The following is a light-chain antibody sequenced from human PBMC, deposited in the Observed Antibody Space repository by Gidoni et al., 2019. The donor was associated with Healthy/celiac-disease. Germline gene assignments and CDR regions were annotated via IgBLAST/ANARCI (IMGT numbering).Light chain of an antibody. V-gene: IGKV1-33*01. J-gene: IGKJ5*01. CDR2: DAS. CDR3: QQYDNLPLT. Sequence: DIQMTQSPSSLSASVGDRVTITCQASQDISNYLNWYQQKPGKAPKPLIYDASNLETGVPSRFSGSGSGTDFTFTISSLQPEDIATYYCQQYDNLPLTFGQXTRLEIK. CDR1: QDISNY.